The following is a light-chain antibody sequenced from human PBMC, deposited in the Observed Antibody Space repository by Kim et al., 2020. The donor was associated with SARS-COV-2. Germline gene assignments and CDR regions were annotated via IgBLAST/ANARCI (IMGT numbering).Light chain of an antibody. CDR3: LQDYNYPLT. J-gene: IGKJ5*01. CDR1: QDISNE. Sequence: AIQVTQSPSSLSASVGDRVTITCRASQDISNELGWYLQKPGKAPELLIYHASTVQVGVPSRFSGSGFGTDFTLTISSLQPEDFATYYCLQDYNYPLTCGQGTRLEIK. V-gene: IGKV1-6*01. CDR2: HAS.